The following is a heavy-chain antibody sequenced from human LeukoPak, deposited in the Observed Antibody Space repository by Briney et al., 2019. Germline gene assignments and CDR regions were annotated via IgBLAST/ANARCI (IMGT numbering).Heavy chain of an antibody. Sequence: GRSLRLSCAASGFTFSSYGMHWVRQAPGKGLEWVAVISYDGSNKYYADSVKGRFTISRDNSKNTLYLQMNSLRAEDTAVYYCARDRIYYDSSGYYYYGMDVWGQGTTVTVSS. V-gene: IGHV3-30*19. D-gene: IGHD3-22*01. CDR2: ISYDGSNK. J-gene: IGHJ6*02. CDR3: ARDRIYYDSSGYYYYGMDV. CDR1: GFTFSSYG.